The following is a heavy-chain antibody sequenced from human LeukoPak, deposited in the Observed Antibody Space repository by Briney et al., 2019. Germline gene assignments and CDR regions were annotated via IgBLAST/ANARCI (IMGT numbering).Heavy chain of an antibody. D-gene: IGHD5-18*01. CDR2: INWNGGST. J-gene: IGHJ6*03. V-gene: IGHV3-20*03. Sequence: WIRQPPGKGLEWVSGINWNGGSTGYADSVKGRFTISRDNAKNSLYLQMNSLRAEDTALYYCARSGYSYGYGYYYYYMDVWGKGTTVTVSS. CDR3: ARSGYSYGYGYYYYYMDV.